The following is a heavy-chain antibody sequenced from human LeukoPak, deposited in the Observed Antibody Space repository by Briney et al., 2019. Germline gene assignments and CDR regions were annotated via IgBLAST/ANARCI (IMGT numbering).Heavy chain of an antibody. CDR2: IIPIFGTA. D-gene: IGHD3-10*01. V-gene: IGHV1-69*13. CDR1: GGTFSSYA. Sequence: VASVKVSCKASGGTFSSYAISWVRQAPGQGLEWMGGIIPIFGTANYAQKFQGRVTITADESTSTAYMELSSLRSEDTAVYYCARVRWFGELFSYFDYWGQGTLVTVSS. CDR3: ARVRWFGELFSYFDY. J-gene: IGHJ4*02.